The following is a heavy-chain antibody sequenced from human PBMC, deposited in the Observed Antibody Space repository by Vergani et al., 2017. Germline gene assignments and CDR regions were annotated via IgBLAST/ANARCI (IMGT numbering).Heavy chain of an antibody. CDR3: ARDLNRGHSGYDFDY. V-gene: IGHV4-39*07. CDR1: GGSISSSSYY. D-gene: IGHD5-12*01. J-gene: IGHJ4*02. CDR2: IYYSGST. Sequence: QVQLQESGPGLVKPSETLSLTCTVSGGSISSSSYYWGWIRQPPGKGLEWIGSIYYSGSTYYNPSLKSRVTRSVDTSKNQFSLKLSSVTAADTAVYYCARDLNRGHSGYDFDYWGQGTLVTVSS.